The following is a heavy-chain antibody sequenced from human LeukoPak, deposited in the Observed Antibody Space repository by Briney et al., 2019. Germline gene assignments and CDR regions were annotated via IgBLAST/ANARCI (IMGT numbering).Heavy chain of an antibody. V-gene: IGHV1-69*05. CDR1: GGTFSSYA. D-gene: IGHD1-26*01. Sequence: SVKVSCKASGGTFSSYAISWVRQAPGQGLKWMGRIIPIFGTANYAQKFQGRVTITTDESTSTAYMELSSLRSEDTAVYYCARDQMWESNWFDPWGQGTLVTVSS. CDR2: IIPIFGTA. CDR3: ARDQMWESNWFDP. J-gene: IGHJ5*02.